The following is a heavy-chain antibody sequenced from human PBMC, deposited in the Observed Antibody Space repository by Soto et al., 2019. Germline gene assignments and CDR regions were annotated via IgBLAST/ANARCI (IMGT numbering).Heavy chain of an antibody. J-gene: IGHJ4*02. D-gene: IGHD3-3*01. Sequence: QVQLVESGGGVVQPGRSLRLSCAASGFTFSSYGMHWVRQAPGKGLEWVAVIWYDGSNKYYADSVKGRFTISRDNSKNARYPEMNSLRAEDTAVYYCARVSITIYGGHSDYWGQGTLVTVAS. V-gene: IGHV3-33*01. CDR2: IWYDGSNK. CDR3: ARVSITIYGGHSDY. CDR1: GFTFSSYG.